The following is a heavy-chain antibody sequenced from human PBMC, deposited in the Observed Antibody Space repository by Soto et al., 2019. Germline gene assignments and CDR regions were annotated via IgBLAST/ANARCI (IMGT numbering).Heavy chain of an antibody. Sequence: GGSLRLSCAASGFIFSSYWMSWVRQAPGKGLEWVANIKEDGTKKYYVDSVKGRFTISRGNAKNSLFLQMNSLRAEDTAVYFCAREHILYHLIPDVWGQGTTVTVSS. CDR2: IKEDGTKK. CDR1: GFIFSSYW. CDR3: AREHILYHLIPDV. J-gene: IGHJ6*02. D-gene: IGHD2-2*01. V-gene: IGHV3-7*03.